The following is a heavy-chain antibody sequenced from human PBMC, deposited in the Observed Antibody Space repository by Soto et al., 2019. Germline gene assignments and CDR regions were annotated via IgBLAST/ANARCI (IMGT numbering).Heavy chain of an antibody. D-gene: IGHD3-3*01. J-gene: IGHJ4*02. CDR2: IYYSGST. V-gene: IGHV4-59*01. CDR3: ARVVLRFLEWFPPDY. CDR1: GSSISSYY. Sequence: SETLSLTCTVSGSSISSYYWSWIRQPPGKGLERIGYIYYSGSTNYNPSLKSRVTISVDTSKNQFSLKLSSVTAADTAVYYCARVVLRFLEWFPPDYWGQGTLVTVSS.